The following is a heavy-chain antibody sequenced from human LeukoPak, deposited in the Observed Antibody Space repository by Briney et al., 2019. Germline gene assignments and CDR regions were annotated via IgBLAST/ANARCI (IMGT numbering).Heavy chain of an antibody. CDR2: IYYSGST. CDR1: GGSISSSSYY. D-gene: IGHD3-22*01. CDR3: ARISAAYYYDSSPSRLYGMDV. V-gene: IGHV4-39*07. Sequence: SETLSLTCTVSGGSISSSSYYWGWIRQPPGKGLEWIGSIYYSGSTYYNPSLKSRVTISVDTSKNQFSLKLSSVTAADTAVYYCARISAAYYYDSSPSRLYGMDVWGQGTTVTVSS. J-gene: IGHJ6*02.